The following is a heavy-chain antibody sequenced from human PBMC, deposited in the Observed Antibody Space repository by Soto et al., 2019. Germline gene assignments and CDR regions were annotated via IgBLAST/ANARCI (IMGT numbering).Heavy chain of an antibody. D-gene: IGHD3-10*01. J-gene: IGHJ6*02. V-gene: IGHV1-69*13. CDR1: GCTFSSYA. CDR2: IIPIFGTA. CDR3: ARASGLGGVYYYYGMDV. Sequence: ASVKVSCKASGCTFSSYAISWVRQAPGQGLEWMGGIIPIFGTANYAQKFQGRVTITADESTSTAYMELSSLRSEDTAVYYCARASGLGGVYYYYGMDVWGQGTTVTVSS.